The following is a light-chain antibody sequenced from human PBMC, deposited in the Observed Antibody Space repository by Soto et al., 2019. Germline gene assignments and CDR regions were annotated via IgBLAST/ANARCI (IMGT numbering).Light chain of an antibody. CDR2: AVN. J-gene: IGLJ2*01. CDR1: NFDVEDRY. V-gene: IGLV2-8*01. CDR3: SSYAGPNFVV. Sequence: QSALTQPPFASGSPGQSVTISCSGINFDVEDRYISWYQQRPGQAPKLMIYAVNQRPSGVPDRFSGSRSGNTASLIVSGLQTEDEGAYYCSSYAGPNFVVFGGGTKLTVL.